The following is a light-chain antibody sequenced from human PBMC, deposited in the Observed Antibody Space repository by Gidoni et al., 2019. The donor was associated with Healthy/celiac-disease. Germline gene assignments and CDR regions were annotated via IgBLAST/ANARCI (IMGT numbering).Light chain of an antibody. CDR2: DAS. CDR3: QQRSYWPPFT. Sequence: EIVYTQSTATLSLSPGERATLSCSATQSVRSYLTWYQQKPGPAPRLLIYDASNWATGIPARVSGSGSGTDITLTISILEPEDFAVYVCQQRSYWPPFTFGPGTKVDIK. J-gene: IGKJ3*01. CDR1: QSVRSY. V-gene: IGKV3-11*01.